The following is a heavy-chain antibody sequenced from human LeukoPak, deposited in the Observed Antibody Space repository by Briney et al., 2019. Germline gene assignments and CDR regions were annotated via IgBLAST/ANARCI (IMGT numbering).Heavy chain of an antibody. D-gene: IGHD3-22*01. CDR1: GYSFTSYW. J-gene: IGHJ4*02. V-gene: IGHV5-51*01. CDR3: LAYYYDSSGSHFDY. CDR2: IYPGDSDT. Sequence: EESLKISCKGSGYSFTSYWIGWVRQMPGKGLEWTGIIYPGDSDTRYSPSFQGQVTISADKSISTAYLQWSSLKASDTAMYYCLAYYYDSSGSHFDYWGQGTLVTVSS.